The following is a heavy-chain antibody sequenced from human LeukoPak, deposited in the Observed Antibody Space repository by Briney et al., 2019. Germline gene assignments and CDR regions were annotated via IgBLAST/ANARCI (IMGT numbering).Heavy chain of an antibody. J-gene: IGHJ4*02. D-gene: IGHD3-22*01. Sequence: GGSLRLSCAASGFTFSSYSMNWVRQAPGKGLEWVSGINWNGGSTGYADSVKGRFTISRDNAKNSLYLQMNSLRAEDTALYYCARGRHYYDSSGYYNAFDYWGQGTLVTVSS. V-gene: IGHV3-20*04. CDR2: INWNGGST. CDR1: GFTFSSYS. CDR3: ARGRHYYDSSGYYNAFDY.